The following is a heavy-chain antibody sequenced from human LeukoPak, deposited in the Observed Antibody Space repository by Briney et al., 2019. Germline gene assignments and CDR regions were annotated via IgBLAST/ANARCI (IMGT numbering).Heavy chain of an antibody. J-gene: IGHJ4*02. CDR2: INPNSGGT. Sequence: ASVKVSCKASGYTFTGYYMNWVRQAPGRGLEWLGWINPNSGGTNYAQKFQGRVTMTRDTSISTAYMELSRLKSDDTAVYYCARDLSGSYMVDYWGQGTLVTVSS. CDR1: GYTFTGYY. CDR3: ARDLSGSYMVDY. V-gene: IGHV1-2*02. D-gene: IGHD1-26*01.